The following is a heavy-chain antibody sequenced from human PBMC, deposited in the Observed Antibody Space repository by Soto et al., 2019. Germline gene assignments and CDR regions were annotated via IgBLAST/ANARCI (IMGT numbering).Heavy chain of an antibody. CDR2: TYYRSKWYN. CDR1: GDSVSSNSAA. D-gene: IGHD5-18*01. CDR3: ARALGYSYGYYYGMDV. Sequence: SQTLSLTCAISGDSVSSNSAAWNWIRQSPSRGLEWLGRTYYRSKWYNDYAVSVKSRITINPDTSKNQFSLQLNSVTPEDTAVYYCARALGYSYGYYYGMDVWGQGTTVTVSS. J-gene: IGHJ6*02. V-gene: IGHV6-1*01.